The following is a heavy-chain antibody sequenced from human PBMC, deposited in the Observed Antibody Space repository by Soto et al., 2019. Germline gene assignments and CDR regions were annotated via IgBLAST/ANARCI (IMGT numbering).Heavy chain of an antibody. CDR3: AKGWSSSSHDWFDP. J-gene: IGHJ5*02. Sequence: HPGGSLRLSCAASGFTFSSYAMSWVRQAPGKGLEWVSAISGSGGSTYYADSVKGRFTISRDNSKNTLYLQMNSLRAEGTAVYYCAKGWSSSSHDWFDPWGQGTLVTVSS. V-gene: IGHV3-23*01. D-gene: IGHD6-6*01. CDR1: GFTFSSYA. CDR2: ISGSGGST.